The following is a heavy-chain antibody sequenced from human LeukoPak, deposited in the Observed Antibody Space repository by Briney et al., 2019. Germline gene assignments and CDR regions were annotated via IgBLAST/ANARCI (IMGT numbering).Heavy chain of an antibody. CDR3: ARRRFAYYYGSGSYYKD. D-gene: IGHD3-10*01. V-gene: IGHV4-34*01. CDR1: GGSFSGYY. Sequence: SETLSLTCAVYGGSFSGYYWSWIRQLPRKGLEWIGEINHSGSTNYNPSLKSRVTISVDTSKNQFSLKLSSVTAADTAVYYCARRRFAYYYGSGSYYKDWGQGTLVTVSS. J-gene: IGHJ4*02. CDR2: INHSGST.